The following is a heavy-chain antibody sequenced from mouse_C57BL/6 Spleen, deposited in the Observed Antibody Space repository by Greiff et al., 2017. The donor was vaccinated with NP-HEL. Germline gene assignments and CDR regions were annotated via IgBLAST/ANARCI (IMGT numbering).Heavy chain of an antibody. CDR1: GYAFSSSW. V-gene: IGHV1-82*01. CDR3: ARGDGYYGIAY. Sequence: VQLQESGPELVKPGASVKISCKASGYAFSSSWMNWVKQRPGRGLEWIGRIYPGDGGTNYNGKFKGKATLTEDKSSSTAYMQLSSLTSEDSAVYFCARGDGYYGIAYWGKGTLVTVSA. CDR2: IYPGDGGT. J-gene: IGHJ3*01. D-gene: IGHD2-3*01.